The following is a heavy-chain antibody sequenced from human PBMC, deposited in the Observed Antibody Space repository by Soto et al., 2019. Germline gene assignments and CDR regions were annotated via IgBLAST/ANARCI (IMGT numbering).Heavy chain of an antibody. D-gene: IGHD1-1*01. J-gene: IGHJ6*02. V-gene: IGHV1-69*13. CDR2: IIPIFAAT. Sequence: SVKVSCKASGGTFSSYTFSWVRQAPGQGLEWMGGIIPIFAATNYAQKFQGRVTNTADESTSKAYMELSSLRSEDRAVYYCARGKLSPYYYYGMDVWGQGTTVTVS. CDR1: GGTFSSYT. CDR3: ARGKLSPYYYYGMDV.